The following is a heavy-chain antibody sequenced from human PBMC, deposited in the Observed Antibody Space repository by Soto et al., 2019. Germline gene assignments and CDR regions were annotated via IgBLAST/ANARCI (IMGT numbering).Heavy chain of an antibody. V-gene: IGHV4-30-4*01. CDR3: ASRHSSPYFDY. D-gene: IGHD6-13*01. CDR2: IYYSGST. CDR1: GGSISSGDYY. Sequence: QVQLQESGPGLVKPSQTLSLTCTVSGGSISSGDYYWSWIRQPPGKGLEWIGSIYYSGSTYYNPSLKSRVTISVDTSKTQFSLKPNSVTAADTAVYYCASRHSSPYFDYWGQGTLVTVSS. J-gene: IGHJ4*02.